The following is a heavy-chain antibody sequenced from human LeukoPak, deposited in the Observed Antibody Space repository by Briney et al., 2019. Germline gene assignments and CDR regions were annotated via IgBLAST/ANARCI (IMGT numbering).Heavy chain of an antibody. Sequence: ASVKVSCKASVYTFISYDINWVPQAPGQGLEWMGWMNPTSGNTDYAQKFQGRVTMTRNTSISTAYMELRSLRSEDTAVYYCARTASSWSSRYYYYMDVWGKGTTVTVSS. V-gene: IGHV1-8*01. CDR2: MNPTSGNT. CDR1: VYTFISYD. J-gene: IGHJ6*03. CDR3: ARTASSWSSRYYYYMDV. D-gene: IGHD6-13*01.